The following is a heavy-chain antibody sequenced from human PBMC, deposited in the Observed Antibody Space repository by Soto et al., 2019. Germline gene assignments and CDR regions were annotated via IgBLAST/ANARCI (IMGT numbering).Heavy chain of an antibody. CDR2: ISASGGST. Sequence: EVQLLESGGGLVQGGESLRLSCPASGFTFSNYPMSWVRQVPGKGLEWVSSISASGGSTYYADSVRGRFTISRDNSKNTPYLQMNILRAEDTAVYYCAKNNRFGSGTKDYWGQGTLVTVSS. CDR3: AKNNRFGSGTKDY. D-gene: IGHD3-10*01. V-gene: IGHV3-23*01. J-gene: IGHJ4*02. CDR1: GFTFSNYP.